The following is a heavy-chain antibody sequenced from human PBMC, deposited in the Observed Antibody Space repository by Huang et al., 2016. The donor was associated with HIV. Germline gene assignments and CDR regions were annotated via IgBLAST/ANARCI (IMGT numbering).Heavy chain of an antibody. CDR3: ARDSFSSQGRGAFDI. CDR1: GYGFTKFG. CDR2: TSAYDGNT. J-gene: IGHJ3*02. D-gene: IGHD2-2*01. Sequence: QVQLVQSGVEVKKPGASVKVSCKASGYGFTKFGFSWVRQDPGQGLEWMGWTSAYDGNTEYAQKFQDRVTMTTDIFTSTAYMELRSLRSDDTALYFCARDSFSSQGRGAFDIWGQGTMVTVSS. V-gene: IGHV1-18*01.